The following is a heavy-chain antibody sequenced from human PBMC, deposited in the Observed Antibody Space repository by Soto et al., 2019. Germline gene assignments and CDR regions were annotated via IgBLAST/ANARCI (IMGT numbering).Heavy chain of an antibody. Sequence: GASVKVSCKASGYTFTGYYMHWVRQSPGQGLEWMGWINPNSGGTNYAQKFQGWVTMTRDTSISTAYMELSRLRSDDTAVYYCARGRDSSSWHPGYYYYYMDVWGKGTTVTVSS. CDR2: INPNSGGT. CDR1: GYTFTGYY. J-gene: IGHJ6*03. V-gene: IGHV1-2*04. D-gene: IGHD6-13*01. CDR3: ARGRDSSSWHPGYYYYYMDV.